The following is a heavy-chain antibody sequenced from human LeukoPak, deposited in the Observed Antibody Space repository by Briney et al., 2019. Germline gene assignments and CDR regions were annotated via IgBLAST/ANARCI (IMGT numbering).Heavy chain of an antibody. D-gene: IGHD3-10*01. V-gene: IGHV3-23*01. J-gene: IGHJ4*02. Sequence: GGSLRLSCAASGFTFSSYSMNWVRQAPGKGLEWVSGISGGSESTYYADSVKGRFTISRDNSKNTLYLQMNSLRAEDTAVYYCAKCTYYYGSGSSINYFDYWGQGTLVTVSS. CDR2: ISGGSEST. CDR3: AKCTYYYGSGSSINYFDY. CDR1: GFTFSSYS.